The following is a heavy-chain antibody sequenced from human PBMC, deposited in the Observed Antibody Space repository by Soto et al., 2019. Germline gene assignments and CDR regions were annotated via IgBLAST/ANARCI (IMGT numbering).Heavy chain of an antibody. CDR1: GGSISSSSFY. D-gene: IGHD6-13*01. CDR2: IYYSGST. Sequence: NPSETLSLTCTVSGGSISSSSFYWGWIRQPPGKGLEWIGSIYYSGSTYYNPSLRRRITISVDTSKNQLSLKLSSVTAADAAVYFCARRVDQQLVLEGLFDPWGQGTLVTVSS. CDR3: ARRVDQQLVLEGLFDP. J-gene: IGHJ5*02. V-gene: IGHV4-39*01.